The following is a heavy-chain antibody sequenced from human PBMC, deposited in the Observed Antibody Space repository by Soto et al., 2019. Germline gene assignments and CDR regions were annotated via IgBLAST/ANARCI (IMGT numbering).Heavy chain of an antibody. D-gene: IGHD3-22*01. CDR2: ISVSGSTT. CDR3: ARGGYYDSTGYAN. Sequence: VQLLESGGGLVQPGGSLRLSCAASGFTFSSYAMSWVRQAPGKGLEWVSGISVSGSTTYYADSVKGRFTISRDNSKNTLYLQMNSLRAEDTAVYYCARGGYYDSTGYANWGQGTLVTVSS. J-gene: IGHJ4*02. CDR1: GFTFSSYA. V-gene: IGHV3-23*01.